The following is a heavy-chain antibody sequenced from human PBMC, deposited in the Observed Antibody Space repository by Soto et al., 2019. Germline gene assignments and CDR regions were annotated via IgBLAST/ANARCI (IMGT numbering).Heavy chain of an antibody. V-gene: IGHV1-18*01. CDR2: ISAYNGNT. J-gene: IGHJ4*02. CDR3: ARAVATIPLWFPDY. D-gene: IGHD5-12*01. Sequence: QVHLVQSGAEVKKPGASVKVSCKASGYTFTSYGIAWMRQAPGQGLEWMGWISAYNGNTDYAQKVHGRVTMTSDTSTGTAYMELGSLRSDDTAVYYCARAVATIPLWFPDYWGQGTLGTVSS. CDR1: GYTFTSYG.